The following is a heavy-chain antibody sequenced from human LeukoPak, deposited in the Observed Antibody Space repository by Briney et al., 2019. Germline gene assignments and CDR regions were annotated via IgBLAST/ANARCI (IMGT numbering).Heavy chain of an antibody. D-gene: IGHD6-19*01. J-gene: IGHJ3*01. CDR3: AKDSDIAVAGSDDALDV. V-gene: IGHV3-30*18. CDR2: ISFDGSIE. Sequence: GGSLRLSCAASGFTFNEFGVHWVRQTPGKGLEWVALISFDGSIEYYVDSVKGRFTISRDNSKNTLFLQMNSLRPEDTAVYYCAKDSDIAVAGSDDALDVWGQGTMVTVSS. CDR1: GFTFNEFG.